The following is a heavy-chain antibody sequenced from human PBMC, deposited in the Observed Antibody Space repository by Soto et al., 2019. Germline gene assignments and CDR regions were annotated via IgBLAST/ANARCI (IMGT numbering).Heavy chain of an antibody. Sequence: LRLSCAASGFSFRNYGMHWVRQAPGKGLGWVAVISYEGSRISYAASVKGRFTISRDNSKNAVFLQMNRLTPDDTAVYSCAKDHGGGNFFLYFDLWGQGTLVTVSS. CDR1: GFSFRNYG. D-gene: IGHD2-15*01. V-gene: IGHV3-30*18. J-gene: IGHJ4*02. CDR3: AKDHGGGNFFLYFDL. CDR2: ISYEGSRI.